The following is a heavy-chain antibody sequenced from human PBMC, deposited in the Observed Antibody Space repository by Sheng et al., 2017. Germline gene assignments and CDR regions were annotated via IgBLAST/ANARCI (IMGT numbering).Heavy chain of an antibody. CDR1: GFTFSSYG. CDR2: ISYDGSNK. V-gene: IGHV3-30*18. CDR3: AKEGWDGAEDYYMDV. Sequence: QVQLVESGGGVVQPGRSLRLSCAASGFTFSSYGMHWVRQAPGKGLEWVAVISYDGSNKYYADSVKGRFTISRDNSKNTLYLQMNSLRAEDTAVYYCAKEGWDGAEDYYMDVWGQGTTVTVSS. J-gene: IGHJ6*03. D-gene: IGHD1-26*01.